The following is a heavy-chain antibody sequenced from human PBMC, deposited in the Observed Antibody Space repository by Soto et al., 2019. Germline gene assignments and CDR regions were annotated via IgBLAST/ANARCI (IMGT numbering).Heavy chain of an antibody. CDR2: ISGSGSVT. V-gene: IGHV3-23*01. CDR3: VKGGVAAARGYFDH. J-gene: IGHJ4*02. D-gene: IGHD6-13*01. CDR1: GFIFRNYG. Sequence: GGSLRLSCGASGFIFRNYGLSWVRQAPGKGLEWVSDISGSGSVTNYADSVKGRFTISRDNSNNTLSLQMDSLRAEDTAVYYCVKGGVAAARGYFDHWGQGTRVTVSS.